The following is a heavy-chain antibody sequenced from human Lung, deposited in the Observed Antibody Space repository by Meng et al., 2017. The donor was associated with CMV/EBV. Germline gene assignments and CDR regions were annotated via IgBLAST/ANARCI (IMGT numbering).Heavy chain of an antibody. Sequence: ASVXVSCKASGYTFTSYGISWVRQAPGQGLEWMGWNSAYNGNTNYAQKFQGRVTMTTDASTSTAYMELRGLRSDDTAMYFCARADYLLVHYYYYGMDVWGQGNTVNVSS. CDR1: GYTFTSYG. V-gene: IGHV1-18*01. D-gene: IGHD4/OR15-4a*01. J-gene: IGHJ6*01. CDR3: ARADYLLVHYYYYGMDV. CDR2: NSAYNGNT.